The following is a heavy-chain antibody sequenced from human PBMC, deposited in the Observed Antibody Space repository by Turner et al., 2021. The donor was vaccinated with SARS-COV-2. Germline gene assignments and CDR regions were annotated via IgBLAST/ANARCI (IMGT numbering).Heavy chain of an antibody. CDR3: ARAMVRGVNAYAEYFQH. CDR2: FDPEDGET. D-gene: IGHD3-10*01. Sequence: QVQLVQSGAEVKKPGASVKVSCKISGYTLTELSMYWVRQAPGKGLEWMGGFDPEDGETIYAQNFQGRVTMTEDTSTDTAYMELSSLRSEDTAVYFCARAMVRGVNAYAEYFQHWGQGTLVTVSS. V-gene: IGHV1-24*01. CDR1: GYTLTELS. J-gene: IGHJ1*01.